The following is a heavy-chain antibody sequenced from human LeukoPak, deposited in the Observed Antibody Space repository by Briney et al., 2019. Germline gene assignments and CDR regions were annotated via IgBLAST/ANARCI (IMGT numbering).Heavy chain of an antibody. Sequence: SETLSLTCTVSGGSISSSGYYWSWIRQHPGKGLEWIGYIYYSGSTYYNPSLKSRVTISVDTSKNQFSLKLSSVTAADTAVYYCARGTWSAYYYYGMDVWGQGTTVTVSS. CDR1: GGSISSSGYY. D-gene: IGHD1-1*01. J-gene: IGHJ6*02. CDR2: IYYSGST. CDR3: ARGTWSAYYYYGMDV. V-gene: IGHV4-31*03.